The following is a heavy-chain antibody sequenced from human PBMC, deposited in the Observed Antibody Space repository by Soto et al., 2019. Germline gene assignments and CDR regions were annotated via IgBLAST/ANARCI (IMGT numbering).Heavy chain of an antibody. J-gene: IGHJ4*02. Sequence: GGSLRLSCAASGFTFSSYWMSWVCQAPGKGLEWVANIKQDGSEKYYVDSVKGRFTISRDNAKNSLYLQMNSLRAEDTAVYYCAREAFDCSGGSCGFDYWGQGTLVTVSS. D-gene: IGHD2-15*01. CDR3: AREAFDCSGGSCGFDY. CDR1: GFTFSSYW. V-gene: IGHV3-7*01. CDR2: IKQDGSEK.